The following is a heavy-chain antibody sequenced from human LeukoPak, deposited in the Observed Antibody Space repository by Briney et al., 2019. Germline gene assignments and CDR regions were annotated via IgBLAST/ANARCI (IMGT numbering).Heavy chain of an antibody. CDR2: IKTDGSQK. J-gene: IGHJ5*02. Sequence: GGSLRLSCAASGFTFRNHWMSWVRQAPGKGLEGVANIKTDGSQKYYVDSVGGRFAISRDNAKSSLYMQMNSLRVEDTAVYQCARDWDGSGTVFDLWGQGTLVTVSS. CDR1: GFTFRNHW. D-gene: IGHD3-10*01. V-gene: IGHV3-7*01. CDR3: ARDWDGSGTVFDL.